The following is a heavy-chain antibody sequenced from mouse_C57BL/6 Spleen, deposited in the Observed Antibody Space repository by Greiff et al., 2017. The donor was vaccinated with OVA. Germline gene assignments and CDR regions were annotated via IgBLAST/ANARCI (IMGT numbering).Heavy chain of an antibody. CDR3: ARGVLRSSYAMDY. CDR1: GYTFTDYY. V-gene: IGHV1-19*01. Sequence: VQLQQSGPVLVKPGASVKMSCKASGYTFTDYYMNWVKQSHGKSLEWIGVINPYNGGTSYNQKFKGKATLTVDKSSSTAYMELNSLTSEDSAVYYCARGVLRSSYAMDYWGQGTSVTVSS. CDR2: INPYNGGT. D-gene: IGHD1-1*01. J-gene: IGHJ4*01.